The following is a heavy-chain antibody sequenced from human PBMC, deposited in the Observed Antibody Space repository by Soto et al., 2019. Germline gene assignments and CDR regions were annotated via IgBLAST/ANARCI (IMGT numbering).Heavy chain of an antibody. CDR2: IIPISETT. V-gene: IGHV1-69*01. Sequence: GLEWMGGIIPISETTNYAQKFQGRVTITADESKSTAYMELSSRRSEDTAVYYCARSQGSSTSLEIYYYFFYGMDVWGQGTTVTVSS. D-gene: IGHD2-2*01. J-gene: IGHJ6*02. CDR3: ARSQGSSTSLEIYYYFFYGMDV.